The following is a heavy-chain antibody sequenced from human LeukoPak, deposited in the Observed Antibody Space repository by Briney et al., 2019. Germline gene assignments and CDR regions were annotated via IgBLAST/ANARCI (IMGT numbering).Heavy chain of an antibody. CDR1: GYTFTSYY. CDR3: AKDVGEFCSSRNCYASDS. J-gene: IGHJ4*02. D-gene: IGHD2-2*01. V-gene: IGHV1-46*01. Sequence: WASVKVSCKASGYTFTSYYMHWVRQAPGQGLEWMGIINPSGGSTSYAQKFQGRVTMTRDTSTSTVYMELSSLRSEDTAVYYCAKDVGEFCSSRNCYASDSWGQGTLVTVST. CDR2: INPSGGST.